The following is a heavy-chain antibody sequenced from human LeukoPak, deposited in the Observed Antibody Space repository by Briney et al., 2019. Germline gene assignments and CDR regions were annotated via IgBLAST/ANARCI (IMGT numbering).Heavy chain of an antibody. CDR1: GFTFDDYA. V-gene: IGHV3-9*01. CDR2: ISWNSGRI. CDR3: AKDSRPADDYYYGMDV. J-gene: IGHJ6*02. Sequence: GGSLRLSCAASGFTFDDYAMHWVRQAPGKGLEWVSGISWNSGRIGYADFVKGRFTISRDNAKNSLYLQMNSLRADDTALYYCAKDSRPADDYYYGMDVWGQGTTVTVSS. D-gene: IGHD2-2*01.